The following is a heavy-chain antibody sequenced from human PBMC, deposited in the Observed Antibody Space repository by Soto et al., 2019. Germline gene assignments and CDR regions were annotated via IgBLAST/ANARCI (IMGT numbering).Heavy chain of an antibody. V-gene: IGHV4-59*04. Sequence: SETLSLTCTISGGSMSRYSCHWLRQAPGKGLEWIAYMYYSGSTYYNPSLKSRVTISVDTSKNQFSLKLSSVTAADTAVYYCARRITIFGVVYFDYWGQGTLVTVSS. CDR2: MYYSGST. CDR1: GGSMSRYS. D-gene: IGHD3-3*01. CDR3: ARRITIFGVVYFDY. J-gene: IGHJ4*02.